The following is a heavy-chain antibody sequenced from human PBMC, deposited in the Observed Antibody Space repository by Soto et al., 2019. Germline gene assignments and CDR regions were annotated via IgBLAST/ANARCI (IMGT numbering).Heavy chain of an antibody. V-gene: IGHV3-23*01. CDR2: ISGSGATT. CDR1: GFTFSSYA. D-gene: IGHD3-9*01. J-gene: IGHJ5*01. Sequence: GALRLSCAASGFTFSSYAMTWVRQAPGKGLEWVSGISGSGATTSYADSVKGRFTVSRDNSKNTLYLQMNSLRVEDTAVYYCAKLRYFDWSSYNWFGYWGQGTPVTVSS. CDR3: AKLRYFDWSSYNWFGY.